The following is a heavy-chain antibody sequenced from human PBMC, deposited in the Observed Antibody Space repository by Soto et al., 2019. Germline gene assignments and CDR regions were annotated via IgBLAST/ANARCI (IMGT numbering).Heavy chain of an antibody. J-gene: IGHJ4*02. V-gene: IGHV4-30-2*01. CDR3: ARAVTKVVGVYDSGAFDY. D-gene: IGHD2-15*01. Sequence: SETLSLTCAVSGGSMSSAGYSWNWIRQPPGKGLEWIGYICHSGSIYYNPSLKSRDTISVDRSKNQFPLKLSSVRADDTAVYYCARAVTKVVGVYDSGAFDYWGQGTLVTVSS. CDR2: ICHSGSI. CDR1: GGSMSSAGYS.